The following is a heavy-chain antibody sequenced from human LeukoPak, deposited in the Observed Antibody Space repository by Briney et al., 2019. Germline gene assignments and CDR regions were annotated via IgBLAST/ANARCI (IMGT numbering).Heavy chain of an antibody. CDR3: ARDRNRGGPLDY. CDR2: IKQDGSEK. Sequence: GGSLRLSCAASGFTFSRYWMSWVRQAPGKGLEWVANIKQDGSEKYYVDFVKGRFIISRDNAKNSLHLQTNSLRAEDTAVYYCARDRNRGGPLDYWGQGTLVTVSS. CDR1: GFTFSRYW. V-gene: IGHV3-7*01. D-gene: IGHD2-15*01. J-gene: IGHJ4*02.